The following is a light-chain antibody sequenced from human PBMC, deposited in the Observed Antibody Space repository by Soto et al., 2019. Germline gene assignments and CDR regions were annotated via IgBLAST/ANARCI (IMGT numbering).Light chain of an antibody. Sequence: SYELTQPPSVSVAPGQTARITCGGNNIGSKSVHWYQQKPGQAPVLVVYDDSDRPSGVPNRFSGSKSGTSASLAITGLQAEDEADYYCQSYDSGLSGHWVFGGGTKLTVL. CDR1: NIGSKS. CDR2: DDS. J-gene: IGLJ3*02. CDR3: QSYDSGLSGHWV. V-gene: IGLV3-21*02.